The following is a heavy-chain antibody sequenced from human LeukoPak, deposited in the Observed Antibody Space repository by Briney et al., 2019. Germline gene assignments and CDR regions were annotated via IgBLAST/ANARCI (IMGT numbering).Heavy chain of an antibody. V-gene: IGHV1-8*01. Sequence: ASVKVSCKASGYTFTSYDINWVRQATGQGLEWMGWMNPNSGNTGYAQKFQGRVTMTRNTSISTAYMELSSLRSEDTAVYYCVGYSSGSYYNVGYWGQGTLVTVSS. D-gene: IGHD3-10*01. CDR1: GYTFTSYD. J-gene: IGHJ4*02. CDR2: MNPNSGNT. CDR3: VGYSSGSYYNVGY.